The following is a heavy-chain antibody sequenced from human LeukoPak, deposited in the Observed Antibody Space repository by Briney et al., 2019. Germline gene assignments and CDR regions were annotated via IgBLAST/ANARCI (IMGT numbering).Heavy chain of an antibody. CDR2: ISGSGGST. CDR3: AKDSGASITIFGVVIMDNWFDP. D-gene: IGHD3-3*01. CDR1: GFTFSSYA. Sequence: TGGSLRLSCAASGFTFSSYAMSWVRPAPGKGLEWVSAISGSGGSTYYADSVEGRFTISRDNSKNTLYLQMNSLRAEDTAVYYCAKDSGASITIFGVVIMDNWFDPWGQGTLVTVSS. J-gene: IGHJ5*02. V-gene: IGHV3-23*01.